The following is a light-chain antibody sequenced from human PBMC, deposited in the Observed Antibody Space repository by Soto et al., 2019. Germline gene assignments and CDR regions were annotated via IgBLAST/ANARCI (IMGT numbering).Light chain of an antibody. Sequence: VVMTQSPATLSVSPGERVTLSCRASQSVSDNLAWYQQKPGQAPSLLIYGASTRATTIPGRFSGSGSGTEFTLTISSLQSEDFAVYYCQQSNNWPYTFGQGTKLDIK. CDR1: QSVSDN. J-gene: IGKJ2*01. V-gene: IGKV3-15*01. CDR3: QQSNNWPYT. CDR2: GAS.